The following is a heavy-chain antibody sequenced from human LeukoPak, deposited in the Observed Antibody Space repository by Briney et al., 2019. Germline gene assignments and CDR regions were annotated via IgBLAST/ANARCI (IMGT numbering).Heavy chain of an antibody. Sequence: GASVKVSCKASGYTFIGYGISWVRQAPGQGLEWMGWISAHNGNTNYAQKLQDRVTMTTDTSTTTASMELRSLRSDDTAVYYCARDKIDCTVGTCYSEGVDYWGQGTLVTVSS. V-gene: IGHV1-18*01. CDR3: ARDKIDCTVGTCYSEGVDY. J-gene: IGHJ4*02. CDR1: GYTFIGYG. CDR2: ISAHNGNT. D-gene: IGHD2-15*01.